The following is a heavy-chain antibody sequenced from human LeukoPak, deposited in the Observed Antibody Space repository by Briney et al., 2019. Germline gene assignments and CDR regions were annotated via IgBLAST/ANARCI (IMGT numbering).Heavy chain of an antibody. CDR1: GFTFDDYG. D-gene: IGHD6-19*01. Sequence: GGSLRLSCAASGFTFDDYGMSWVRRPPGKGLEWVSVMNWNGGSTVYADSVKGRFTISSDNAKTSLYLQMNSLRAEEKALYYCAREGYSSGWYSPYFDYWGQGTLVTVSS. CDR2: MNWNGGST. V-gene: IGHV3-20*04. CDR3: AREGYSSGWYSPYFDY. J-gene: IGHJ4*02.